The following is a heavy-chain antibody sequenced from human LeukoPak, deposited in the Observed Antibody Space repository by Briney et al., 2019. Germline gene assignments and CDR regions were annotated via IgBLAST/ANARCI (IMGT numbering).Heavy chain of an antibody. CDR3: AKDLDIVVVPAAPIDY. V-gene: IGHV3-30*18. CDR1: GFTFSSYG. Sequence: GGSLRLSCAASGFTFSSYGMHWVRQAPGKGLEWVAVISYDGSNKYYADSVKGRFTISRDNSKNTLYLQMNSLRAEDTAVYYCAKDLDIVVVPAAPIDYWGQGTLVTVSS. D-gene: IGHD2-2*03. CDR2: ISYDGSNK. J-gene: IGHJ4*02.